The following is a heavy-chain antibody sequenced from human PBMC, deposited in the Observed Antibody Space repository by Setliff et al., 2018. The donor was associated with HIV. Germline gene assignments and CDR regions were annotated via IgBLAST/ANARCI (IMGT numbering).Heavy chain of an antibody. Sequence: ASVKVSCKASGYTFSSYGISWVRQTPGQGLEWMGWISAADHKKYYAPKVHDRIILTMDISTTTAHLQLRSLRSDDTAVYFCAREVPSNTGSYYKTYWGQGTLVT. J-gene: IGHJ4*02. CDR2: ISAADHKK. CDR3: AREVPSNTGSYYKTY. CDR1: GYTFSSYG. D-gene: IGHD3-10*01. V-gene: IGHV1-18*01.